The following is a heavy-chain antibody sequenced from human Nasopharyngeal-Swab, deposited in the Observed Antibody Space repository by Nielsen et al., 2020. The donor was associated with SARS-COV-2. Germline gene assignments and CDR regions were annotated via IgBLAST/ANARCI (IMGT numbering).Heavy chain of an antibody. Sequence: GGSLRLSCAASGFTFSDSWMHWVRQAPGKGLVWVSRINSDGSRTGHADSVKGRFTVSRDNAKNTVYLQMNSLRAEDTAVYYCARDFDKTGDWGQGTLVTVSS. V-gene: IGHV3-74*01. D-gene: IGHD7-27*01. CDR2: INSDGSRT. CDR3: ARDFDKTGD. J-gene: IGHJ4*02. CDR1: GFTFSDSW.